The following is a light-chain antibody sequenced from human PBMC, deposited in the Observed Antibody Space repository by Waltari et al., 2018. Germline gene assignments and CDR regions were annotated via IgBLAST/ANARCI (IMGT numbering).Light chain of an antibody. CDR3: SSFTSSSTWV. CDR1: TSDLGGYNY. CDR2: DVS. J-gene: IGLJ3*02. V-gene: IGLV2-14*01. Sequence: QSALTQPAAVSGFPGQSITLSCTATTSDLGGYNYVAWYQQHPGKAPKLMIYDVSSRPSGVSNRFSGSKSGNTASLTISGLQAEDEADYYCSSFTSSSTWVFGGGTKLTVL.